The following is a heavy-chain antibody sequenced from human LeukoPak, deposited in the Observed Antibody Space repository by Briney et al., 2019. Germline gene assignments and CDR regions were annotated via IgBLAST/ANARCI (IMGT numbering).Heavy chain of an antibody. CDR1: GGSFSGYY. CDR3: ARDSTRLDSAWDY. V-gene: IGHV4-34*01. J-gene: IGHJ4*02. CDR2: INHSGST. D-gene: IGHD5-18*01. Sequence: SETLSLTCAVYGGSFSGYYWSWIRQPPGKGLEWIGEINHSGSTNYNPSLKSRVTISVDTSKNQFSLKLSSVTAADTAVYYCARDSTRLDSAWDYWGQETLVTVSS.